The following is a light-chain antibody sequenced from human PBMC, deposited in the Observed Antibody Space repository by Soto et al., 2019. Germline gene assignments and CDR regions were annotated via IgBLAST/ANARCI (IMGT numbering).Light chain of an antibody. J-gene: IGKJ5*01. CDR2: KIS. CDR1: QSLVYSDGNTY. V-gene: IGKV2-30*01. CDR3: MQGMHWPLT. Sequence: VVMTQSPLSLPVTLGQPASVSCRSSQSLVYSDGNTYLTWFQQSPGQSPRRLIYKISNRDAGVPDRFSGSGSGTDFTVKISRVEAEDVGLCYCMQGMHWPLTFGLGTRLEIK.